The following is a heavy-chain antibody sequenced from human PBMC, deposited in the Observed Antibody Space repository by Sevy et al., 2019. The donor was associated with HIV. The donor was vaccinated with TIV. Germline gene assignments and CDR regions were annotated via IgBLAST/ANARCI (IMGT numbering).Heavy chain of an antibody. CDR2: IYHSGST. CDR3: ARHNGNYEWFDP. CDR1: GYSISGGYY. D-gene: IGHD1-7*01. J-gene: IGHJ5*02. V-gene: IGHV4-38-2*01. Sequence: SETLSLTCAVSGYSISGGYYWGWIRQPPGKGLEWIGSIYHSGSTYYNPYLKSRVTIAVDTNNNHFSLKLSSVTAADRAVYYCARHNGNYEWFDPWGQGTLVTVSS.